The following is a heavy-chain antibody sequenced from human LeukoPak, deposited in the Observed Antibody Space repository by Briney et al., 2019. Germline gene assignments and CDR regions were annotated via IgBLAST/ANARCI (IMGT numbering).Heavy chain of an antibody. CDR2: INPSGGST. V-gene: IGHV1-46*01. CDR1: GYTFTTYY. Sequence: ASVKVSYTPSGYTFTTYYMHWVRQAPGHGLEWMGIINPSGGSTRYAQQFQGRITLTRDTSASTVYMELTSLRSEDTAVYYCARTSNPRNWFDPWGQGTLVTVSP. CDR3: ARTSNPRNWFDP. J-gene: IGHJ5*02.